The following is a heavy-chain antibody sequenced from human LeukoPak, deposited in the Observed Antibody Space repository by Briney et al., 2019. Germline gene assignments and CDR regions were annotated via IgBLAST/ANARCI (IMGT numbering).Heavy chain of an antibody. D-gene: IGHD3-3*01. CDR2: VSYSGNT. J-gene: IGHJ4*02. CDR1: GGSISGYC. Sequence: PSETLSLTCSVSGGSISGYCWSWIRQPPGKGLEWIAYVSYSGNTNYTPSLKNRVSISVDTSKNRFSLQLRSVTAADTAFYYCARAGRFTSGRSYFFDNWGQGTLVTVS. CDR3: ARAGRFTSGRSYFFDN. V-gene: IGHV4-59*13.